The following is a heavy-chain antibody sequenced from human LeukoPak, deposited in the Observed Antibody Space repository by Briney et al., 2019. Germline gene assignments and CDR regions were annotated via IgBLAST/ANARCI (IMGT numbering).Heavy chain of an antibody. Sequence: GGSLRLSCAASGFTFSSYEMNWVRQAPEKGLEWVSYISSSGSTIYYADSVKGRFTISRDNAKNSLYLQMNSLRAEDTAVYYCARGPFSTIFGVVINRAVDYWGQGTLVTVSS. J-gene: IGHJ4*02. CDR1: GFTFSSYE. CDR2: ISSSGSTI. D-gene: IGHD3-3*01. V-gene: IGHV3-48*03. CDR3: ARGPFSTIFGVVINRAVDY.